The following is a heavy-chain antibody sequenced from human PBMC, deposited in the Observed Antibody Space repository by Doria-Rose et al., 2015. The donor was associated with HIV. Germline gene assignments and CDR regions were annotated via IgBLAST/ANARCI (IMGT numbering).Heavy chain of an antibody. V-gene: IGHV4-59*08. J-gene: IGHJ6*03. CDR1: GDSINSYY. D-gene: IGHD3-16*01. CDR3: ARQTFYYMDV. CDR2: IHDIEGT. Sequence: QVQLQESGPGLVKPSETLSLTCTVSGDSINSYYWSWIRQPPGKGLEWIGYIHDIEGTNYNPSVKRRVTISADTSKNQFSLKLSSLTAADTAVYYCARQTFYYMDVWGKGTTVTASS.